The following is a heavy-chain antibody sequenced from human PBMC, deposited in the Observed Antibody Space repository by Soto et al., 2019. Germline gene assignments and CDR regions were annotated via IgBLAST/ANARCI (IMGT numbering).Heavy chain of an antibody. V-gene: IGHV3-23*01. Sequence: EVQLLESGGGLVQPGGSLRLSCAASGFTFSSYAMSWVRQAPGKGLEWVSAISGSGGSTYYADSVKGRFTISRDNSKNSLYLQMNSLRAENTAVYYCAKDGRSSWYAYFDYWGQGTLVTVSS. J-gene: IGHJ4*02. CDR2: ISGSGGST. CDR3: AKDGRSSWYAYFDY. CDR1: GFTFSSYA. D-gene: IGHD6-13*01.